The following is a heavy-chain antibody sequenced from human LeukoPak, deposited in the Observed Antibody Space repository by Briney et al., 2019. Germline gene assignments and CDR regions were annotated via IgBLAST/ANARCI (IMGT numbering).Heavy chain of an antibody. CDR3: ASPGIVAAGTDRGFDY. CDR1: GGPISSYY. J-gene: IGHJ4*02. CDR2: IYYSGST. D-gene: IGHD6-13*01. V-gene: IGHV4-59*01. Sequence: NPSETLSLTCTVSGGPISSYYWSWIRQPLGKGLEWIGFIYYSGSTNYNPSLKSRVTISVDTSKNQFSLKLSSVTAADTAVYYCASPGIVAAGTDRGFDYWGQGTLVTVSS.